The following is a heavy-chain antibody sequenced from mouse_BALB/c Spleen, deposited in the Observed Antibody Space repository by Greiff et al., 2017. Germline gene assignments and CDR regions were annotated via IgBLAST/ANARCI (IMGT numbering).Heavy chain of an antibody. Sequence: EVKLQESGAELVRSGASVKLSCTASGFNIKDYYMHWVKQRPEQGLEWIGWIDPENGDTEYAPKFQGKATMTADTSSNTAYLQLSSLTSEDTAVYYCNARYGNYLAIDYWGQGTSVTVSS. V-gene: IGHV14-4*02. D-gene: IGHD2-10*02. J-gene: IGHJ4*01. CDR1: GFNIKDYY. CDR2: IDPENGDT. CDR3: NARYGNYLAIDY.